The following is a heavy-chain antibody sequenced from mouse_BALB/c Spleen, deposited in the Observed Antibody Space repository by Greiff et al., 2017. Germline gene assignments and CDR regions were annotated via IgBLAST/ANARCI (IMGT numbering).Heavy chain of an antibody. V-gene: IGHV5-12-2*01. Sequence: EVQVVESGGGLVQPGGSLKLSCAASGFTFSSYTMSWVRQTPEKRLEWVAYISNGGGSTYYPDTVKGRFTISRDNAKNTLYLQMSSLKSEDTAMYYCARNYRYDEYYFDYWGQGTTLTVSS. J-gene: IGHJ2*01. CDR1: GFTFSSYT. D-gene: IGHD2-14*01. CDR3: ARNYRYDEYYFDY. CDR2: ISNGGGST.